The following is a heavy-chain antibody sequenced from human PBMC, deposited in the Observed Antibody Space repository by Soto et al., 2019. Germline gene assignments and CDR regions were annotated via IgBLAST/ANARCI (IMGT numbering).Heavy chain of an antibody. CDR1: GGSVSSGSYY. J-gene: IGHJ4*02. Sequence: QVQLQESGPGLVKPSETLSLTCIVSGGSVSSGSYYWNWTRQPPGKGLEWIGYIYYSGSTNYNPSLKSRVTISVDTSKNQFSLKLSSVTAADTAVYYCAREGYCSSTSCYRGGDYWGQGTLVTVSS. CDR2: IYYSGST. CDR3: AREGYCSSTSCYRGGDY. D-gene: IGHD2-2*02. V-gene: IGHV4-61*01.